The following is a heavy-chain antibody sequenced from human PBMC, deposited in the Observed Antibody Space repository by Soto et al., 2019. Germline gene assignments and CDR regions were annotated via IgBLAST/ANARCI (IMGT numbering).Heavy chain of an antibody. J-gene: IGHJ4*02. Sequence: QVQLVESGGGVVQPGRSLRLSCAASGFTFSSYCMHWVRQAPGKGLEWVAVIWYDGSNKYYADSVKGRFTISRDNSKNTLYLQMNSLRAEDTAVYYCARIAVADYFDYWGQGTLVTVSS. CDR2: IWYDGSNK. CDR1: GFTFSSYC. CDR3: ARIAVADYFDY. D-gene: IGHD6-19*01. V-gene: IGHV3-33*01.